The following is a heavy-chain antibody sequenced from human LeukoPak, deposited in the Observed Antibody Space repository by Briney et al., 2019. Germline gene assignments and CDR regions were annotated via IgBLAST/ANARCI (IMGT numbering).Heavy chain of an antibody. Sequence: GGSLRLSCAAPGFTFSDYYMCWRCQAPGKGLEWVSYISSSGSTIYYAESLKSPFTISRDNAKNSLYLQMNSLRAEDTAVYYCARGGWYGRDYWGQGTLVTVSS. CDR1: GFTFSDYY. V-gene: IGHV3-11*01. J-gene: IGHJ4*02. CDR2: ISSSGSTI. D-gene: IGHD6-19*01. CDR3: ARGGWYGRDY.